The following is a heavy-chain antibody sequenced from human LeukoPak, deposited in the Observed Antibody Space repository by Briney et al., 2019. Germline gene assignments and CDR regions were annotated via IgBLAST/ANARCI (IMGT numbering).Heavy chain of an antibody. V-gene: IGHV3-9*01. Sequence: PGGSLRLSCAASGFTFDDYAMHWVRQAPGKGLEWVSGISWNSGSIGYADSVKGRFTISRDNAKNSLYLQMNSLRAEDTALYYCAKDRGEYDILTGYPDYWGQGTLVTVSS. CDR2: ISWNSGSI. CDR1: GFTFDDYA. CDR3: AKDRGEYDILTGYPDY. D-gene: IGHD3-9*01. J-gene: IGHJ4*02.